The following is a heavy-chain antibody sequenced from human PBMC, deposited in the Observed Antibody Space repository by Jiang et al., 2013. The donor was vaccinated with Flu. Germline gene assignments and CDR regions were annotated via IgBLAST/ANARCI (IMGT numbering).Heavy chain of an antibody. CDR3: ARGGRSPYYFDY. D-gene: IGHD3-10*01. CDR1: GGSISSYY. J-gene: IGHJ4*02. Sequence: GPGLVKPSETLSLTCTVSGGSISSYYWSWIRQPPGKGLEWIGYIYYSGSTNYNPSLKSRVTISVDTSKNQFSLKLSSVTAADTAVYYCARGGRSPYYFDYWGQGTLVTVSS. V-gene: IGHV4-59*01. CDR2: IYYSGST.